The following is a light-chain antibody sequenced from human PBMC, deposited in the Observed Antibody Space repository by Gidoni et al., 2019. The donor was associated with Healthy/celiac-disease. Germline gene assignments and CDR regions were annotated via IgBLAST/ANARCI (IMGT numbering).Light chain of an antibody. J-gene: IGLJ2*01. CDR3: SSYTSSSPV. CDR1: SSDVGGYNY. V-gene: IGLV2-14*01. Sequence: QSALTQPASVSVSPGQSITISCTGTSSDVGGYNYVSCYQQHPGKAPKLMMYDVSNRPSGVSNRFSGSKSGNTASLTISGLQAEDEADYYCSSYTSSSPVFGGGTKLTVL. CDR2: DVS.